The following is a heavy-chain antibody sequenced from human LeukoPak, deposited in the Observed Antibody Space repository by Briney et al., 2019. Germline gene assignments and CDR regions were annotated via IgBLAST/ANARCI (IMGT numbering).Heavy chain of an antibody. CDR3: AKGGSGSYYKGYFDY. D-gene: IGHD3-10*01. CDR2: ISGSGGST. Sequence: GGSLRLSCVASGFTFSTYAMSWVRQAPGRGLEWVSSISGSGGSTYYADSVKGPFYISRDNSKNTLYLQLNSLRAEDTAVYYCAKGGSGSYYKGYFDYWGQGTLVTVSS. J-gene: IGHJ4*02. V-gene: IGHV3-23*01. CDR1: GFTFSTYA.